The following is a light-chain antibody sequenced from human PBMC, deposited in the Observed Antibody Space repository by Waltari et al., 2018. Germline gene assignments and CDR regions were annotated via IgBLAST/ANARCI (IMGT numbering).Light chain of an antibody. J-gene: IGKJ1*01. Sequence: EILLTQSPGTLSLSPGEGATLSCRASQSVGRSLAWYQQKPDQPPRLLIFGTSNRATGIPDRVSGGGSGTDFSLTITRLEPEDVAVYYCQHYVSLPVTFGQGTKVEIK. CDR3: QHYVSLPVT. CDR1: QSVGRS. V-gene: IGKV3-20*01. CDR2: GTS.